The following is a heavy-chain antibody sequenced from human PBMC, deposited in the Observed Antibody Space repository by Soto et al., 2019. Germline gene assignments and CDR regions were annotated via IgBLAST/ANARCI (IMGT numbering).Heavy chain of an antibody. Sequence: GGSLRLSCAASGFTFSSYAMSWVRQAPGKGLEWVSSVSGSGVSTFYADSVKGRFTISRDTSKNTLYLQMNSLRAEDTAVYYCAKDRVPVTMHRGRGTLVTVSS. CDR2: VSGSGVST. CDR3: AKDRVPVTMH. D-gene: IGHD2-21*02. J-gene: IGHJ4*02. V-gene: IGHV3-23*01. CDR1: GFTFSSYA.